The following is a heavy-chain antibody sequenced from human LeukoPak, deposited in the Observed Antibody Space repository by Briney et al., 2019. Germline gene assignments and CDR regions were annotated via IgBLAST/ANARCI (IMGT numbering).Heavy chain of an antibody. Sequence: PSGTLSLTCAVYGGSFSGYYWSWIRQPPGKGLEWIGEINHSGSTNYNPSLKSRVTISVDTSKNQFSLKLSSVTAADTAVYYCARWYYDYVWGSYHYAYYYYYMDVWGKGTTVTVSS. V-gene: IGHV4-34*01. J-gene: IGHJ6*03. CDR3: ARWYYDYVWGSYHYAYYYYYMDV. D-gene: IGHD3-16*02. CDR1: GGSFSGYY. CDR2: INHSGST.